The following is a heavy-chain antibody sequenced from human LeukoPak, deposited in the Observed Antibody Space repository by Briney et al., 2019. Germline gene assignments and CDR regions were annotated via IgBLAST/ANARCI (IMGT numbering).Heavy chain of an antibody. CDR2: INHSGST. V-gene: IGHV4-34*01. CDR3: ARNGHNDAFDI. D-gene: IGHD1-1*01. Sequence: SETLSLTCAVYGGSFSGYYWSWIRQPPGKGLEWIGGINHSGSTNYNPSLKSRVTISVDTSKNQFSLKLSSVTAADTAVYYCARNGHNDAFDIWGPGTMVTVSS. J-gene: IGHJ3*02. CDR1: GGSFSGYY.